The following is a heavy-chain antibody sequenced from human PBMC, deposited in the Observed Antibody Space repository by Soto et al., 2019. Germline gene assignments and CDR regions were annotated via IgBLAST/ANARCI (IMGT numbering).Heavy chain of an antibody. CDR2: ISGSGGST. CDR3: ANSIAVAVPFDY. V-gene: IGHV3-23*01. D-gene: IGHD6-19*01. Sequence: GSLRLSCAASGFTFSSYAMSWVRQAPGKGLEWVSAISGSGGSTYYADSVKGRFTISRDNSKNTLYLQMNSLRAEDTAVYYCANSIAVAVPFDYWGQGTLVTVSS. J-gene: IGHJ4*02. CDR1: GFTFSSYA.